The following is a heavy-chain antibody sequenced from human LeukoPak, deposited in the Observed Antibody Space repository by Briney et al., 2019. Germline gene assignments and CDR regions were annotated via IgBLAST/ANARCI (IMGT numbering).Heavy chain of an antibody. CDR3: ARDPSNSGYDYLYYFDY. J-gene: IGHJ4*02. CDR1: GYTFTGYY. Sequence: GASVKVSCKASGYTFTGYYMHWVRQAPGQGLEWMGWINPDNGGTNYAQKFQGRVTMTRDMSISTAYMELSRLRSDDTAVYYCARDPSNSGYDYLYYFDYCGQGTLVTVSS. V-gene: IGHV1-2*02. D-gene: IGHD5-12*01. CDR2: INPDNGGT.